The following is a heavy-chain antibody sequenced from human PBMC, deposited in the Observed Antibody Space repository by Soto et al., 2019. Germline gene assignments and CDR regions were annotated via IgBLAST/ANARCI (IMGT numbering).Heavy chain of an antibody. Sequence: EVQLLDSGGGLVQPGGSLRLSGAASEFTFSSYSMIWVRQAPGKGLEWVSGVNGGGDITYYAESVKGRFTISRDNSKNTLYQQLYSLSAEDTAVIFCARGHFGVTMDVWGQGTTVTVSS. CDR3: ARGHFGVTMDV. D-gene: IGHD3-3*01. CDR2: VNGGGDIT. J-gene: IGHJ6*02. CDR1: EFTFSSYS. V-gene: IGHV3-23*01.